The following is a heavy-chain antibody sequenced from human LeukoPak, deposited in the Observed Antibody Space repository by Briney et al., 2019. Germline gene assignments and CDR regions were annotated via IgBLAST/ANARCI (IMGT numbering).Heavy chain of an antibody. J-gene: IGHJ6*03. D-gene: IGHD6-13*01. V-gene: IGHV3-74*01. CDR3: ARWYPEAAAGNPDYYYYMDV. Sequence: GGSLRLSCAASGFTFSSYWMHWVRQAPGKGLVWVSRINSDGSSTSYADSVKGRFTISRDNAKNTLYLQMNSLRAEDTAVYYCARWYPEAAAGNPDYYYYMDVWGKGTTVTISS. CDR2: INSDGSST. CDR1: GFTFSSYW.